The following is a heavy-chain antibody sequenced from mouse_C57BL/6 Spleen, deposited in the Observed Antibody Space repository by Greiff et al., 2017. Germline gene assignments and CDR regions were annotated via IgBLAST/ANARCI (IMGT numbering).Heavy chain of an antibody. J-gene: IGHJ1*03. V-gene: IGHV1-64*01. CDR2: IHPTSGRT. CDR1: GYTFTSYW. Sequence: VQLQQPGAELVKPGASVKLSCKASGYTFTSYWMPWVKQRPGQGLEWIGIIHPTSGRTNYNEKFKSKATLTVDKSSSTAYMQLSSLTSEDSAVYYCARECYGGSYWDFDGWGTGTTVTVSS. D-gene: IGHD1-1*01. CDR3: ARECYGGSYWDFDG.